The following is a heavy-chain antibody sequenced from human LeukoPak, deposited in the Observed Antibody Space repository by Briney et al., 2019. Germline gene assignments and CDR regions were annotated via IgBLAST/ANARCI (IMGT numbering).Heavy chain of an antibody. J-gene: IGHJ4*02. Sequence: GASLRLSCAASGFTFSNYAMSWVRQAPGKGLEWVSAITGSGSGIYYADSMKSRFTISRDNSKNTLYLQINSLRAEDTAVYYCAKRGDYDVLTGYYVSDYWGQGTLVTVSS. V-gene: IGHV3-23*01. CDR2: ITGSGSGI. D-gene: IGHD3-9*01. CDR1: GFTFSNYA. CDR3: AKRGDYDVLTGYYVSDY.